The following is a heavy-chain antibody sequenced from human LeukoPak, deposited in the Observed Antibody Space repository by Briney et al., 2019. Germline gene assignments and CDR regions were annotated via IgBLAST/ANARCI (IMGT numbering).Heavy chain of an antibody. CDR2: INWNGGGT. CDR3: ALGYCGVISCNWFDP. Sequence: PGGSLRLSCIASGFKFDDYGMSWVRQVPGKGLEWVSGINWNGGGTGYADSVKGRFTISRDNAKNSLYLQMNSLRPEDTALYHCALGYCGVISCNWFDPWGQGTLVTVSS. V-gene: IGHV3-20*01. CDR1: GFKFDDYG. D-gene: IGHD2-2*01. J-gene: IGHJ5*02.